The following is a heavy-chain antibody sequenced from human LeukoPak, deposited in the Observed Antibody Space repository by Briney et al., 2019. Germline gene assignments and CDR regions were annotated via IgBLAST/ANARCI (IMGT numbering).Heavy chain of an antibody. Sequence: GGSLRLSCAASGFTFSSYAMSWVRQAPGKGLEWVSAISGSGGSTYYADSVKGRFTISRDNAKNAVYLQMNSLRVEDTALYYCARDVGSQARGVYGEWGQGTPVIVSS. D-gene: IGHD3-10*01. J-gene: IGHJ4*03. CDR2: ISGSGGST. V-gene: IGHV3-23*01. CDR3: ARDVGSQARGVYGE. CDR1: GFTFSSYA.